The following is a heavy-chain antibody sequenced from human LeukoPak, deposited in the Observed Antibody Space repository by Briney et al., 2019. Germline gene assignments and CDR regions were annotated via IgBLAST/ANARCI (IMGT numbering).Heavy chain of an antibody. V-gene: IGHV3-21*01. CDR3: ARGPSGSSTYYYYMDV. CDR1: GFTFSSYS. D-gene: IGHD2-2*01. CDR2: ISSSSSYI. Sequence: GSLRLSCAASGFTFSSYSMNWVRQAPGKGLEWVSSISSSSSYIYYADSVKGRFTISRDNAKNSLYLQMNSLRAEDTAVYYCARGPSGSSTYYYYMDVWGKGTTVTVSS. J-gene: IGHJ6*03.